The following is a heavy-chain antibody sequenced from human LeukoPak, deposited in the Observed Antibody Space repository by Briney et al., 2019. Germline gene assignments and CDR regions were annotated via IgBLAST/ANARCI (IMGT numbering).Heavy chain of an antibody. Sequence: LRLSCAASGFTFSSYGMHWVRQAPGKGLEWVAVISYDGSNKYYADSVKGRFTISRDNSKNTLYLQMNSLRAEDTAVYYCAKEEGPYSYGQNYFDYWGQGTLVTVSS. CDR2: ISYDGSNK. CDR3: AKEEGPYSYGQNYFDY. J-gene: IGHJ4*02. V-gene: IGHV3-30*18. CDR1: GFTFSSYG. D-gene: IGHD5-18*01.